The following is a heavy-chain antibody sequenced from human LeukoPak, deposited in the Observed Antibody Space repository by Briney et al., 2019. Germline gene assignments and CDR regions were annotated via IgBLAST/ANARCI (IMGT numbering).Heavy chain of an antibody. CDR2: INPNSGGT. Sequence: ASVKVSRKASGYTFTDYYMHWVRQAPGQGLEWMGWINPNSGGTNFAQKFQGRVTMTRDTSISTAYVELSRLRSDDTAVYYCARGRNLDWLLVAWGQGTLVTVSS. J-gene: IGHJ5*02. CDR1: GYTFTDYY. CDR3: ARGRNLDWLLVA. V-gene: IGHV1-2*02. D-gene: IGHD3-9*01.